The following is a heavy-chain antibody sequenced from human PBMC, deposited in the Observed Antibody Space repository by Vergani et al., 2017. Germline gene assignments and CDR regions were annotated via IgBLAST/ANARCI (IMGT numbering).Heavy chain of an antibody. CDR2: ISAYNGNT. CDR3: ARDGGYCSAGICPNWFDP. Sequence: QVQLVQSGAEVKKPGASVKLSCRASGYTFTSYGITWVRQAPGQGLEWMGWISAYNGNTNYAQKLQGRATMTTDTSTSTAYMELRSLRSDDTAVYYCARDGGYCSAGICPNWFDPWGQGTLVTVSS. V-gene: IGHV1-18*04. J-gene: IGHJ5*02. CDR1: GYTFTSYG. D-gene: IGHD2-15*01.